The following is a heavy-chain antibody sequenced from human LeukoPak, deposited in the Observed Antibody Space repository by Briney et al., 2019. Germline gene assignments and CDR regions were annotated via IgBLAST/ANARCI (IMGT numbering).Heavy chain of an antibody. CDR2: SAYNGNT. J-gene: IGHJ4*02. D-gene: IGHD6-19*01. CDR3: ARDRGSIAVAGTVY. Sequence: SAYNGNTNYAQKLQGRVTMTTDTSTSTAYMELRSLRSDDTAVYYCARDRGSIAVAGTVYWGQGTLVTVSS. V-gene: IGHV1-18*01.